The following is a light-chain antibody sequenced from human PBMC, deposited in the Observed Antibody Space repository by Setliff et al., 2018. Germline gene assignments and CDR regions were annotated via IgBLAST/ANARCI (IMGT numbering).Light chain of an antibody. CDR1: SSDVGGYSY. CDR3: SSHTSSSTQV. CDR2: DVS. J-gene: IGLJ1*01. Sequence: QSVLTQPASVSGSPGQSITISCTGTSSDVGGYSYVSWYQQHPGKAPKLMIYDVSNRPSGVSNRFSGSKSGNTASLTISGLQAEDEADYYCSSHTSSSTQVFGTGTKVTVL. V-gene: IGLV2-14*03.